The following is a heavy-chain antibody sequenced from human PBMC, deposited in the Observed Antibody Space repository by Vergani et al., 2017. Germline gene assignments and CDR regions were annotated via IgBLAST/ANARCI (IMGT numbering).Heavy chain of an antibody. CDR3: ARHSTVEWLVKLGWIDP. V-gene: IGHV4-39*01. CDR2: IYYSGST. Sequence: QLQLQESGPGLVKPSATLSLTCSVSGASIRSSNYYWGWIRQPPGKGLEWIASIYYSGSTYYNPSLKGRVTISVDTSKNQFSLKLSSVTAADTAVYFCARHSTVEWLVKLGWIDPWGQGSLVTVAS. CDR1: GASIRSSNYY. J-gene: IGHJ5*02. D-gene: IGHD6-19*01.